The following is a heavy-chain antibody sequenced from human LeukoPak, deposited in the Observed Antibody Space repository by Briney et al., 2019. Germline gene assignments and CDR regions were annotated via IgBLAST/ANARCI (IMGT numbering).Heavy chain of an antibody. CDR3: ATGGYCSGGTCYSGYYYYYMDV. D-gene: IGHD2-15*01. CDR1: GFTFASFA. Sequence: GGSLRLSCTASGFTFASFAMNWVRQAPGKGLEWVSVISGSGGFTHYADSVKGRFTISRDNSKNTLYLQMNSLRAEDTAVYYCATGGYCSGGTCYSGYYYYYMDVWGKGTTVTISS. J-gene: IGHJ6*03. V-gene: IGHV3-23*01. CDR2: ISGSGGFT.